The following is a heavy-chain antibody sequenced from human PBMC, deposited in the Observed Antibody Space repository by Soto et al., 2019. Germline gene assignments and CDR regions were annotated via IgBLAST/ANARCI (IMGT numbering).Heavy chain of an antibody. CDR1: GGTFSSYA. Sequence: GASVKVSCKASGGTFSSYASSWVRQAPGQGLEWMGGIIPIFGTANYAQKFQGRVTITADESTSTAYMELSSLRSEDTAVYYCARDRGPFTIFGVVISYYGMDVWGQGTTVTVSS. CDR3: ARDRGPFTIFGVVISYYGMDV. V-gene: IGHV1-69*13. J-gene: IGHJ6*02. D-gene: IGHD3-3*01. CDR2: IIPIFGTA.